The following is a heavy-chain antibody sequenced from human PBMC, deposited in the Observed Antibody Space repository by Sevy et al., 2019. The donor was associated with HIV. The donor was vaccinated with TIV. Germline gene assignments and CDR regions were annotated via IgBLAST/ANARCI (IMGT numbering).Heavy chain of an antibody. D-gene: IGHD2-2*03. J-gene: IGHJ4*02. V-gene: IGHV4-59*01. Sequence: SETLSLTCTVSGGSISSYYWSWIRQPPGKGLERIGYIYYSGSTNYNPSLKSRVTISVDTSKNQFSLKLSSVTTADTAVYYCAIAFGYCSSTSCYGGARFDYWGQGTLVTVSS. CDR2: IYYSGST. CDR3: AIAFGYCSSTSCYGGARFDY. CDR1: GGSISSYY.